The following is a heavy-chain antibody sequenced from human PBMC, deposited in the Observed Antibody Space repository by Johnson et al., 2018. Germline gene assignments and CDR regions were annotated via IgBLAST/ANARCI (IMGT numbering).Heavy chain of an antibody. D-gene: IGHD6-19*01. J-gene: IGHJ4*02. CDR3: AREARYRSDLGECYFDY. CDR2: ISPSGDTI. Sequence: QVQLVESGGGLVTPGESLRLSCAASGFPFSDYYMSWIRQAPGKGLEWVSYISPSGDTIYYADFLRGRFTISRDNAKNSLFLQMNTLRAADTAVYYCAREARYRSDLGECYFDYWGQGTLVTVSS. CDR1: GFPFSDYY. V-gene: IGHV3-11*01.